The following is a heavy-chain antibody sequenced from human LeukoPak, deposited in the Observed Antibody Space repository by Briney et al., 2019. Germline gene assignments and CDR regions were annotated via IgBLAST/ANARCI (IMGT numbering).Heavy chain of an antibody. CDR1: GGSFSDYY. D-gene: IGHD6-25*01. J-gene: IGHJ4*02. Sequence: SETLSLTCAVYGGSFSDYYWSWIRQPPGKGLEWIGEINHSGSNNYNPSLTSRVTISVDTSKNQCTRKLSTVTAADAAVYYCARAKSAAGYCGQGTLVTVSS. V-gene: IGHV4-34*01. CDR3: ARAKSAAGY. CDR2: INHSGSN.